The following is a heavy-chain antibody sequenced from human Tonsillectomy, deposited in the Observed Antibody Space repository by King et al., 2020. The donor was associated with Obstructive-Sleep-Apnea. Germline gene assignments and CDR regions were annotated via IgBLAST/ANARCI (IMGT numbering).Heavy chain of an antibody. D-gene: IGHD4/OR15-4a*01. CDR3: AVGAR. J-gene: IGHJ4*02. CDR2: INQDGSQK. Sequence: VQLVESGGGLVQPGGSLRLSCAASGFSFSSEWMSWVRQAPGKGLEWVANINQDGSQKDYVDSVKGRCTISRDNAKNSLYLEMSGLRAEDTATYYCAVGARWGQGTLVTVSS. CDR1: GFSFSSEW. V-gene: IGHV3-7*01.